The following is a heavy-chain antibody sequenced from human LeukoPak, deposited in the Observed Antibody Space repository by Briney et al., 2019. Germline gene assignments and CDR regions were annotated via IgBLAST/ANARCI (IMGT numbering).Heavy chain of an antibody. CDR1: GFTFSNYA. Sequence: GGSLRLSCAASGFTFSNYAMSWVRQAPGKGRQGVSGISGSGGSTSFADSVKGRFTFSRDNSKNTVYLQMNSLRADDTAVYYCAKSHGDYYYYYGMDVWGQGTTVTVSS. CDR2: ISGSGGST. J-gene: IGHJ6*02. V-gene: IGHV3-23*01. CDR3: AKSHGDYYYYYGMDV.